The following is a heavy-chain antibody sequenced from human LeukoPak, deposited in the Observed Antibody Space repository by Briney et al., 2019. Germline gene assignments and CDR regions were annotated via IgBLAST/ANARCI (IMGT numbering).Heavy chain of an antibody. V-gene: IGHV3-30*04. CDR2: ISYDGSNK. CDR1: GFTFSSYA. J-gene: IGHJ4*02. D-gene: IGHD6-13*01. CDR3: ARDSSSSWYGGDY. Sequence: PGGSLRLSCAASGFTFSSYAMHWVRQAPGKGLEWVAVISYDGSNKYYADPVKGRFTISRDNSKNTLYLQMNSLRAEDTAVYYCARDSSSSWYGGDYWGQGTLVTVSS.